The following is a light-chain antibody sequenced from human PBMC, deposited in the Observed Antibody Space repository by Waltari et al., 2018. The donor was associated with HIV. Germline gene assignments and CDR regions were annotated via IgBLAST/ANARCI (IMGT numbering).Light chain of an antibody. Sequence: SYVLTQPPSVSVAPGQTAGITCGGDNIGSKSVHWYQQKPGQAPVLLLYDGADRPSGIPERFSGSNSENTATLTIGRVEAGDEADYYCQVWDSGSAHVVFGGGTNLAVL. CDR2: DGA. CDR1: NIGSKS. CDR3: QVWDSGSAHVV. V-gene: IGLV3-21*02. J-gene: IGLJ2*01.